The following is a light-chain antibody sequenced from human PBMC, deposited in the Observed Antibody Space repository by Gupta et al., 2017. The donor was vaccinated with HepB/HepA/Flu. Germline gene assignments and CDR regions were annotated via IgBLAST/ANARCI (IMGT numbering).Light chain of an antibody. Sequence: QARLTQPPSVSKDLRQTATPTCTGNSNNVGNQGAAWLQQLQGHPPKVLSYRSNNRPSGISERFSASRSGNTASLTITGLQPEDEADYYCSAWDSSLNGVVFGGGTKLTVL. CDR1: SNNVGNQG. J-gene: IGLJ2*01. CDR2: RSN. V-gene: IGLV10-54*04. CDR3: SAWDSSLNGVV.